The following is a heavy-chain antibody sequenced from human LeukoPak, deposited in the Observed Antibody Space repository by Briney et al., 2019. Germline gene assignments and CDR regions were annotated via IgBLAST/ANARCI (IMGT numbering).Heavy chain of an antibody. Sequence: PGGSLRLSCAASGFTFSSYAMSWVRQAPGKGLEWVANIKQDGSEKYYVDSVKGRFTISRDNAKNSLYLQMNSLRAEDTAVYYCARMYYYGSGGSDYWGQGTLVTVSS. CDR3: ARMYYYGSGGSDY. D-gene: IGHD3-10*01. CDR2: IKQDGSEK. J-gene: IGHJ4*02. V-gene: IGHV3-7*02. CDR1: GFTFSSYA.